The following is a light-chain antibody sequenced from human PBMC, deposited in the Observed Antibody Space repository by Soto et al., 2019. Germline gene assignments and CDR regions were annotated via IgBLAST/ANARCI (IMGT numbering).Light chain of an antibody. CDR2: DTS. V-gene: IGKV3D-11*01. CDR3: RLRSTFMYT. Sequence: DNVLTQTPATLSLSPGERATFSCRASEGVSAYLNWYQHKPGQPPRLLIYDTSTMATGIPDRFSGSRSRTDFILTISSLESEDFAVDYFRLRSTFMYTFGQGTKLEIK. CDR1: EGVSAY. J-gene: IGKJ2*01.